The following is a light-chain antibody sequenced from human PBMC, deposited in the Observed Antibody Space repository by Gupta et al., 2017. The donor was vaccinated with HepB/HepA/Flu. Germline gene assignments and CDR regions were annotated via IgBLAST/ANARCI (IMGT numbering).Light chain of an antibody. V-gene: IGKV3-15*01. Sequence: ILMTHSPATLSVSPGGRATLSCRASQSAGTTLAWYQQKPGQGPRLLISGTSIRATGVPARFSGSGSGTEFTLTISSLQSEDVAVYYCLQHNQWPPWTFGQGTKVEIK. CDR3: LQHNQWPPWT. J-gene: IGKJ1*01. CDR2: GTS. CDR1: QSAGTT.